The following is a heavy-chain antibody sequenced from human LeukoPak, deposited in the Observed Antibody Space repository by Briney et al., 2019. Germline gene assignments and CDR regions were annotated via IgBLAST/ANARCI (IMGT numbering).Heavy chain of an antibody. D-gene: IGHD6-19*01. CDR1: GFTVSSNY. CDR3: ARARYSSGWYGLVDY. J-gene: IGHJ4*02. V-gene: IGHV3-66*01. Sequence: PGGSLRLSCAASGFTVSSNYMSWVRQAPGKGLEWVSVIYSGGSTYYADSVKGRFTISRDNSKNTLYLQMNSLRAEDTAVYYCARARYSSGWYGLVDYWGQGTLVTVSS. CDR2: IYSGGST.